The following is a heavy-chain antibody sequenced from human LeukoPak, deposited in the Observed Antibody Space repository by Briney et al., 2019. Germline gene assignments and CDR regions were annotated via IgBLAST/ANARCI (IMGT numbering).Heavy chain of an antibody. D-gene: IGHD3-10*01. CDR2: INHSGST. V-gene: IGHV4-34*01. CDR3: ARGGRRGAYFDY. Sequence: PSETLSLTCAVYGGSFSGYYWSWIRQPPGKGLEWIGEINHSGSTNYNPSLKSRATISVDTSKNQFSLKLSSVTAADTAVYYCARGGRRGAYFDYWGQGTLVTVSS. CDR1: GGSFSGYY. J-gene: IGHJ4*02.